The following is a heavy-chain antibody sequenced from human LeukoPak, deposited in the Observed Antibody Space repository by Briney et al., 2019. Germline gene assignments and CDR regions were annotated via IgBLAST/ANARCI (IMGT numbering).Heavy chain of an antibody. Sequence: ASVKVSCKASGYTFTGYYMHWVRQAPGQGLEWMGWINPNSGGSTSYAQKFQGRVTMTRDMSTSTDYMELSSLRSEDTAVYYCARDNSVEDTAWWFDPWGQGTLVTVSS. CDR1: GYTFTGYY. CDR3: ARDNSVEDTAWWFDP. D-gene: IGHD4-23*01. CDR2: INPNSGGST. V-gene: IGHV1-46*01. J-gene: IGHJ5*02.